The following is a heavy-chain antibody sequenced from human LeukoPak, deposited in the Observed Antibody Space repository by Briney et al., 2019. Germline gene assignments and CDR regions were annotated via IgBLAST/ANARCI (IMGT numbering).Heavy chain of an antibody. J-gene: IGHJ3*02. Sequence: GGSLRLSCAASGFTFSSYAMHWVRQAPGKGLEYVSAISSNGGSTYYANSVKGRFTISRDNSKNTLYLQMNSLRAEDTAVYYCAKGNSGIEGWAFDIWGQGTMVTVSS. V-gene: IGHV3-64*01. CDR1: GFTFSSYA. CDR2: ISSNGGST. CDR3: AKGNSGIEGWAFDI. D-gene: IGHD1-26*01.